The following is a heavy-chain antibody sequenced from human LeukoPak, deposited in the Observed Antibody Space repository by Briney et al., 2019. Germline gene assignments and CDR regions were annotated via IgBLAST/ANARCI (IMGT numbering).Heavy chain of an antibody. CDR3: ARVLSGSNFDY. Sequence: SETLSLTCTVSGGSISSYYWSWIRQPPEKGLEWIGYIYYSGSTNYNPSLKSRVTISIDTSRNQFSLKLSSVTAADTAVYYCARVLSGSNFDYWGQGTLVTVSS. J-gene: IGHJ4*02. D-gene: IGHD3-22*01. CDR1: GGSISSYY. CDR2: IYYSGST. V-gene: IGHV4-59*12.